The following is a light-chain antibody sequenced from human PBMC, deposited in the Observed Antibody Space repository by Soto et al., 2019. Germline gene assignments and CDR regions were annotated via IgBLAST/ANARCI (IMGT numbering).Light chain of an antibody. CDR2: DAS. CDR3: QQYNSLPYT. J-gene: IGKJ2*01. CDR1: QSISSW. Sequence: DIQMTQSPSTLSASVGDRVTITCRASQSISSWLAWYQQKPGKAPKLLIYDASSLESGVPSRFSGSGSGTEFTLTISSLQPDDFATYYGQQYNSLPYTFGQGTKLEIK. V-gene: IGKV1-5*01.